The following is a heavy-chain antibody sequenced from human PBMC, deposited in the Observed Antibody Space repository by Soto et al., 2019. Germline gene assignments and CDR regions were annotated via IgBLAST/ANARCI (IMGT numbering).Heavy chain of an antibody. J-gene: IGHJ4*02. CDR1: GYSFTNYW. V-gene: IGHV5-10-1*01. D-gene: IGHD2-15*01. CDR2: IDPDDSYT. CDR3: ARLPPPTYCSGGTCSGY. Sequence: PGESLKISCKGSGYSFTNYWINWVRQMPGKGLEWMGRIDPDDSYTNYSPSFQGHVTISVDKSISTAYLQWSSLQASDTAIYYCARLPPPTYCSGGTCSGYWGQGTLVTVSS.